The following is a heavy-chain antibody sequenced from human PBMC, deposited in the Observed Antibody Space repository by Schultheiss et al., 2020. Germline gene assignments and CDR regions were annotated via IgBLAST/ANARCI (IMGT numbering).Heavy chain of an antibody. CDR1: GFTFRSYG. CDR3: ARGSNIAARPTGLGWYFDL. CDR2: ISFASTYI. V-gene: IGHV3-21*01. Sequence: GGSLRLSCAGSGFTFRSYGVNWVRRAPGKGLEWVASISFASTYIHYADSVKGRFTISRDNAERSMYLQMNSLRAEDTAIYYCARGSNIAARPTGLGWYFDLWGRGSLVTVSS. J-gene: IGHJ2*01. D-gene: IGHD6-6*01.